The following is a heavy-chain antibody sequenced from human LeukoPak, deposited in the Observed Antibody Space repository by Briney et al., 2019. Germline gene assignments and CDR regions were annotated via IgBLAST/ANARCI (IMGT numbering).Heavy chain of an antibody. J-gene: IGHJ3*02. CDR3: ARSGPRRDYSSSPTGAFDI. CDR2: ISYDGSNK. V-gene: IGHV3-30*03. CDR1: GFTFSSYG. Sequence: SLRLSCAASGFTFSSYGMHWVRQAPGKGLEWVAVISYDGSNKYYADSVKGRFTISRDNSKNTLYLQMNSLRAEDTAVYYCARSGPRRDYSSSPTGAFDIWGQGTMVTVSS. D-gene: IGHD6-13*01.